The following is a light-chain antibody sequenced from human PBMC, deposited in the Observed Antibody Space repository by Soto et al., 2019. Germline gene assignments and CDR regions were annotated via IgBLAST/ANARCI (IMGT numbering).Light chain of an antibody. J-gene: IGKJ2*01. V-gene: IGKV3-15*01. CDR1: QSVSSN. CDR2: GAS. Sequence: EIVMTQSPATLSVSPGERATLSCRASQSVSSNLVWYQQKRGQAPRLLIYGASTRATGIPARFSGSGSGTEFTLTISSLQSEDFAVYYCQQDNNWPPTFGQGTKLEIK. CDR3: QQDNNWPPT.